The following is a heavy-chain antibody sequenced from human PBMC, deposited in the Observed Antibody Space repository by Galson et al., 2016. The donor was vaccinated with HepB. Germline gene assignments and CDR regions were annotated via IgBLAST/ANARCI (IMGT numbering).Heavy chain of an antibody. CDR3: ARYGDEAGWNFHQ. CDR1: GFTSSTYS. CDR2: IGSGSTTI. Sequence: SLRLSCAASGFTSSTYSMNWVRQAPGKGLEWVSYIGSGSTTIYYADSVEGRFTISRDNAKNSLYLQMNSLRSEDTAVYYCARYGDEAGWNFHQWGQGTLVTVSS. V-gene: IGHV3-48*01. D-gene: IGHD6-19*01. J-gene: IGHJ1*01.